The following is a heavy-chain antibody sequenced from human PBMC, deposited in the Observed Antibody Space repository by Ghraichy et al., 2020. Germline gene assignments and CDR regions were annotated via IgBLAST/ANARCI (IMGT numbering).Heavy chain of an antibody. CDR1: GASISSRSYY. V-gene: IGHV4-39*02. CDR2: ISYGANA. Sequence: SETLTLTCIVSGASISSRSYYWGFIRQSPGKGLEWIGSISYGANAYYNPSLKSRVTISLDTSKNHFSLNLNSVTAADTAVYYCATAQWLVYYVDYWGQGSLVTVSS. D-gene: IGHD6-19*01. J-gene: IGHJ4*02. CDR3: ATAQWLVYYVDY.